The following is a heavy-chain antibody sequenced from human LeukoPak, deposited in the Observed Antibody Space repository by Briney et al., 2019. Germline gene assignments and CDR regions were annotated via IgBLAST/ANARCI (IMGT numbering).Heavy chain of an antibody. CDR3: ARGSYYFRYCSSTSCPYYFDY. Sequence: SETLSLTCAVYGGSFSGYYWSWIRQPPGKGLEWIGEINHSGSTNYNPSLKSRVTISVDTSKSQFSLKLSSVTAADTAVYYCARGSYYFRYCSSTSCPYYFDYWGQGTLVTVSS. V-gene: IGHV4-34*01. D-gene: IGHD2-2*01. CDR1: GGSFSGYY. CDR2: INHSGST. J-gene: IGHJ4*02.